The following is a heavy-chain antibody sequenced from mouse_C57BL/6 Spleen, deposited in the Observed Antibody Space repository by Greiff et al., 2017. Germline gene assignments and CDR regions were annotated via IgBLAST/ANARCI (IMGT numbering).Heavy chain of an antibody. D-gene: IGHD1-1*01. J-gene: IGHJ2*01. Sequence: EVKLVESGGGLVKPGGSLKLSCAASGFTFSSYAMSWVRQTPEKRLEWVATISAGGSYTYYPDNVKGRFTISRDNAKNNLYLQMSHLKSEDTAMHYCARDPGYYYGSSSLYYFDYWGQGTTLTVSS. CDR1: GFTFSSYA. CDR2: ISAGGSYT. V-gene: IGHV5-4*01. CDR3: ARDPGYYYGSSSLYYFDY.